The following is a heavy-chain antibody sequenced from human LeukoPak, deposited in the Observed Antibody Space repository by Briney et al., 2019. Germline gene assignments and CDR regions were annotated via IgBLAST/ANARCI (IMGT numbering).Heavy chain of an antibody. V-gene: IGHV4-59*01. CDR2: IYYSGST. J-gene: IGHJ3*02. Sequence: SETLSLTCTVSGGSTSSYYWSWLRQPPGKGLEWIGYIYYSGSTNYNPSLKSRVTISVDTSKNQFSLKLSSVTAADTAVYYCARESRDGFETAFDIWGQGTMVTVSS. CDR1: GGSTSSYY. CDR3: ARESRDGFETAFDI. D-gene: IGHD5-24*01.